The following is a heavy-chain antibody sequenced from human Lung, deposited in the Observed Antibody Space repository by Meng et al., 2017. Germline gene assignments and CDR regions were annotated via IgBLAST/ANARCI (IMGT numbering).Heavy chain of an antibody. D-gene: IGHD6-6*01. J-gene: IGHJ4*02. CDR2: ISGSGGST. CDR1: GFTLSSYA. CDR3: VRRIEYSSSSGY. Sequence: EVQLLESGGGLVQPGVSLRLSCVASGFTLSSYAMTWVRQAPGKGLEWVSSISGSGGSTYYADSVRGRFTISRDNSKNTVYLQMNSLRAEDTAIYYCVRRIEYSSSSGYWGQGTLVTVSS. V-gene: IGHV3-23*01.